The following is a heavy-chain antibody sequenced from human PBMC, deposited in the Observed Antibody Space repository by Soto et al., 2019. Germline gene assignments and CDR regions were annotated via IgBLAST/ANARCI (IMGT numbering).Heavy chain of an antibody. CDR2: INNDGSST. CDR1: GFTFSSFW. CDR3: ARDPLIGNTDYGLDV. Sequence: GGSLRLSCSASGFTFSSFWMHWFRQAPGKGLVWVSRINNDGSSTAYADSVKGRFTISRDNAKSTLYLQVTSLRAEDTAVYYCARDPLIGNTDYGLDVWGQGTTVTVSS. D-gene: IGHD2-21*01. V-gene: IGHV3-74*01. J-gene: IGHJ6*02.